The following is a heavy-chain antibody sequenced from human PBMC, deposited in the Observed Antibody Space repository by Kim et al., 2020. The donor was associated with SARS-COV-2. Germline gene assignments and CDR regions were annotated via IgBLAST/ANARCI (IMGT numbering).Heavy chain of an antibody. Sequence: GGSLRLSCAASGFTFSSYAMHWVRQAPGKGLEWVAVISYDGSNKYYADSVKGRFTISRDNSKNTLYLQMNSLRAEDTAVYYCARGLAVADTRFDYWGQGTLVTVSS. CDR1: GFTFSSYA. CDR3: ARGLAVADTRFDY. CDR2: ISYDGSNK. D-gene: IGHD6-19*01. V-gene: IGHV3-30-3*01. J-gene: IGHJ4*02.